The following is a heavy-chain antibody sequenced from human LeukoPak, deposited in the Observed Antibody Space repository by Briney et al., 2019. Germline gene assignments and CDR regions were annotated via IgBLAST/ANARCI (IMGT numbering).Heavy chain of an antibody. CDR1: GYTFTGYY. V-gene: IGHV1-2*02. Sequence: ASVKVSCKASGYTFTGYYMHWVRQAPGQGLEWMGWINPNSGGTTYAQKFQGRVTMTRDTSISTAYMELRSLRSDDTAVYYCARDGIYDILTGYIYYYYMDVWDKGTTVTISS. CDR3: ARDGIYDILTGYIYYYYMDV. J-gene: IGHJ6*03. CDR2: INPNSGGT. D-gene: IGHD3-9*01.